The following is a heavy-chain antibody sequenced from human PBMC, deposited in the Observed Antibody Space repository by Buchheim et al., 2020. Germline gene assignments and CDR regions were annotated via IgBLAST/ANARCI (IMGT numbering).Heavy chain of an antibody. CDR3: ARDLVGYCSGTNCYATDGPRGSYFWSYYGMDV. CDR2: IWYDGGNK. D-gene: IGHD2-2*03. V-gene: IGHV3-33*01. CDR1: GFTFRTYA. Sequence: QVQLVESGGGVVQPGRSLRLSCAASGFTFRTYAMHWVRQAPGKGLEWVAVIWYDGGNKYYTDSVKGRFTISRDNSKNTVSLEMNNLRADDTGVYYCARDLVGYCSGTNCYATDGPRGSYFWSYYGMDVWGQGTT. J-gene: IGHJ6*02.